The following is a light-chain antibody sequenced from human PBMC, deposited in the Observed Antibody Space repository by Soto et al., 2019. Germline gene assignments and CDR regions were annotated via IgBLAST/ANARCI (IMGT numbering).Light chain of an antibody. V-gene: IGKV3-20*01. CDR1: QSVSSSY. J-gene: IGKJ5*01. Sequence: EIVLTQSPGTLSLSPGERATLSCRARQSVSSSYLAWYQQKPGQAPRLLIYGASTRATGIPARFSGSGSGTEFTLTISSLQSEDFAVYYCQQSGSSPPVTFGQGTRLEIK. CDR2: GAS. CDR3: QQSGSSPPVT.